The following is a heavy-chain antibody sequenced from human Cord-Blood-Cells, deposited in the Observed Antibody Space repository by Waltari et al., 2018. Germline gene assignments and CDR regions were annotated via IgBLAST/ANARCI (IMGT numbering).Heavy chain of an antibody. Sequence: EVQLVELGGGLVQPGRSLRLSWAASGFTFDAYAMDWVRQGPGKGLEWVSGIRWNSGSIGYADSVKGRFTISRDNAKNSLYLQMNSLRAEDTALYYCAKVRLVGATNDAFDIWGQGTMVTVSS. V-gene: IGHV3-9*01. CDR3: AKVRLVGATNDAFDI. J-gene: IGHJ3*02. D-gene: IGHD1-26*01. CDR2: IRWNSGSI. CDR1: GFTFDAYA.